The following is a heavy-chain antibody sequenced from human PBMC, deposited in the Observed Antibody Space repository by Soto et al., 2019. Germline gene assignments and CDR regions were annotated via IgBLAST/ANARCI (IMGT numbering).Heavy chain of an antibody. CDR3: ARDHGGDSSGDGMDV. CDR2: IIPIFGTA. D-gene: IGHD2-21*02. CDR1: GGTFSTYT. V-gene: IGHV1-69*01. J-gene: IGHJ6*02. Sequence: SVNVSCKASGGTFSTYTFNRVRQALGQGLEWVGGIIPIFGTANYAQKFKGRVTITADESTSTAYMELKSLRSEDTAVHYCARDHGGDSSGDGMDVWGQGTTPTDSS.